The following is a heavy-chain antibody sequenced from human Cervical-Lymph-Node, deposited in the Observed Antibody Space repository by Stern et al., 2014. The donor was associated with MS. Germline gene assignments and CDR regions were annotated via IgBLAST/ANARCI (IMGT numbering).Heavy chain of an antibody. V-gene: IGHV3-30-3*01. CDR2: TSYDGSNK. CDR1: GFTLSRYA. J-gene: IGHJ6*02. D-gene: IGHD6-19*01. CDR3: ARAGGQWNYYYGMDV. Sequence: QMQLVQSGGGVVQPGRSLRLSCAASGFTLSRYAMHWVRQAPGKGLEWLAVTSYDGSNKNYADSVKGRFTISRDNSKNTLFLQMNSLRAEDTAVYYCARAGGQWNYYYGMDVWGQGTTVTVSS.